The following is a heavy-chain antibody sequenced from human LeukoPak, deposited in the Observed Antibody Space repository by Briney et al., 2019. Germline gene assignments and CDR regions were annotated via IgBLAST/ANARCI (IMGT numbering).Heavy chain of an antibody. Sequence: ASVKVSCKASGYIFTDYYMHWVRQAPGQGLEWMGWINPKSDGTKYAQNFQGRVTMTWDTSISTAYMEVSRLTSDDTAMFYCARDHSSSWYDNWFDPWGQGTLVTVSS. J-gene: IGHJ5*02. CDR1: GYIFTDYY. CDR2: INPKSDGT. V-gene: IGHV1-2*02. D-gene: IGHD6-13*01. CDR3: ARDHSSSWYDNWFDP.